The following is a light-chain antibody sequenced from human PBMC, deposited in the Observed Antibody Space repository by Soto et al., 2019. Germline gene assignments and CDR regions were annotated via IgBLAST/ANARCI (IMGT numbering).Light chain of an antibody. CDR2: DAY. Sequence: DIQMTQCPSILSASVGDXVXXTCRASQSISRWLAWYQQKPGKDTKLMIYDAYSLESGVPSRLSGSGYGTEFTLNISSMKHDDFATYYCQQYNSYSWTFGQGTKV. CDR3: QQYNSYSWT. CDR1: QSISRW. J-gene: IGKJ1*01. V-gene: IGKV1-5*01.